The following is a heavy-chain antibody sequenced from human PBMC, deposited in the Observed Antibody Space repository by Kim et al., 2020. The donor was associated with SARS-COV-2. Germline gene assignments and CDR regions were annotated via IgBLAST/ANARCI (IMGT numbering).Heavy chain of an antibody. CDR1: GFTFSSYA. J-gene: IGHJ4*02. CDR2: ISYDGSNK. D-gene: IGHD6-19*01. Sequence: GGSLRLSCAASGFTFSSYAMHWVRQAPGKGLEWVAVISYDGSNKYYADSVKGRFTISRDNSKNTLYLQMNSLRAEDTAVSYCARSSGWTRFDYWGQGTLV. V-gene: IGHV3-30-3*01. CDR3: ARSSGWTRFDY.